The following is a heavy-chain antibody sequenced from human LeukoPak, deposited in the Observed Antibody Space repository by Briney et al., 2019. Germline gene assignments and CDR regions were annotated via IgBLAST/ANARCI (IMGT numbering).Heavy chain of an antibody. Sequence: SETLSLTCAVYGGSFSGYYWSWIRQPPGKGLEWIGEINHSGSTNYNPSLNSRVTISVDTSKNQFSLKLSSVTAADTAVYYCARMGRGRIAAVHYWGQGTLVTVSS. V-gene: IGHV4-34*01. CDR1: GGSFSGYY. CDR3: ARMGRGRIAAVHY. D-gene: IGHD6-6*01. J-gene: IGHJ4*02. CDR2: INHSGST.